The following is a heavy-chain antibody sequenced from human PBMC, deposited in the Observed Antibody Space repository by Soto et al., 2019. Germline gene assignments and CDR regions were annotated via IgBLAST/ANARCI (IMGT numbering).Heavy chain of an antibody. D-gene: IGHD2-15*01. Sequence: QVQLVQSGAEVKKPGSSVKVSCKASGGTFSSYAISWVRQAPGQGLEWMGGIIPIFGTTNYAQKFQGRVTITADESKSTAYMELSSLRSEETAMYYCARVVTVVKSFHYWYFDLWGRGTLVTVSS. V-gene: IGHV1-69*12. J-gene: IGHJ2*01. CDR1: GGTFSSYA. CDR2: IIPIFGTT. CDR3: ARVVTVVKSFHYWYFDL.